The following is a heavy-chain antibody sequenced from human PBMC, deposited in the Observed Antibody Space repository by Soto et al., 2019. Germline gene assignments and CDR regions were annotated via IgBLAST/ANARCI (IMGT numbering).Heavy chain of an antibody. CDR1: GYTFTGYY. Sequence: ASVKVSCKASGYTFTGYYMHWVRQAPGQGLEWMGWINPNSGGTNYAQKFQGWVTMTRDTSISTAYMELSRLRSDDTAVYYCARASSGYSYYFDYWGQGTLVTVSS. CDR3: ARASSGYSYYFDY. V-gene: IGHV1-2*04. D-gene: IGHD3-22*01. J-gene: IGHJ4*02. CDR2: INPNSGGT.